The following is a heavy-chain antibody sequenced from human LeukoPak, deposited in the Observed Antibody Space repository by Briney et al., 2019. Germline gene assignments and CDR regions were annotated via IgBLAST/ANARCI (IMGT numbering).Heavy chain of an antibody. CDR3: ARKVAGNGWFDP. D-gene: IGHD6-19*01. CDR2: INHSGST. J-gene: IGHJ5*02. Sequence: SETLSLTCAVYGGSFSGYYWSWIRQPPGKGLEWIGEINHSGSTNYNPSLKSRVTISVDTSKNQFSLKLRSVTAADTAVYYCARKVAGNGWFDPWGQGTLVTVSS. V-gene: IGHV4-34*01. CDR1: GGSFSGYY.